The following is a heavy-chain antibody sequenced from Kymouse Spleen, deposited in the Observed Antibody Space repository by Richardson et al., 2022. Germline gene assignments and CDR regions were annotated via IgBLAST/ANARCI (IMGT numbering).Heavy chain of an antibody. D-gene: IGHD1-7*01. J-gene: IGHJ6*02. Sequence: QVQLQESGPGLVKPSETLSLTCTVSGGSVSSGSYYWSWIRQPPGKGLEWIGYIYYSGSTNYNPSLKSRVTISVDTSKNQFSLKLSSVTAADTAVYYCAREDNWNYEDYYYYGMDVWGQGTTVTVSS. CDR2: IYYSGST. V-gene: IGHV4-61*01. CDR1: GGSVSSGSYY. CDR3: AREDNWNYEDYYYYGMDV.